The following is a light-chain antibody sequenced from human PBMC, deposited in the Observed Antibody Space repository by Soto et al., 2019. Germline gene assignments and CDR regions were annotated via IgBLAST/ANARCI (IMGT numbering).Light chain of an antibody. CDR2: GAS. V-gene: IGKV3-15*01. J-gene: IGKJ4*01. CDR3: QQYNNWPLT. Sequence: EIVMTQSPATLSVSPGERATLSCRASQSVSSNLAWYQQKPGQAPRLLIYGASTRATGIPARFSGSGPGTEFTLTIRSLQSEDFAVYYCQQYNNWPLTFGGGTKVEIK. CDR1: QSVSSN.